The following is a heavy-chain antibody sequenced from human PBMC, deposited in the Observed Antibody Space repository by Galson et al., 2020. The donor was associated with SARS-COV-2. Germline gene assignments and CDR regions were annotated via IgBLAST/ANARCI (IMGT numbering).Heavy chain of an antibody. J-gene: IGHJ4*02. D-gene: IGHD6-13*01. CDR3: AKDITPIIAAAGHFDY. CDR1: GFTFDAYA. V-gene: IGHV3-9*01. CDR2: ISWNSGSI. Sequence: GGSLRLSCAASGFTFDAYAMHWVRQAPGKGLEWVSGISWNSGSIGYADSVKGRFTISRDNAKNSLYLQMNSLRAEDTALYYCAKDITPIIAAAGHFDYWGQGTLVTVSS.